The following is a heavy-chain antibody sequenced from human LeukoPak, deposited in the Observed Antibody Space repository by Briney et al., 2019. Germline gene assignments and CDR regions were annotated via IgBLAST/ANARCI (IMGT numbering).Heavy chain of an antibody. J-gene: IGHJ4*02. CDR1: GGSFSGYY. Sequence: WETLSLTCAVYGGSFSGYYWSWIRQPPGKGLEWIGEINHSGSTNYNPSLKSRVTISVDTSKNQFSLKLSSVTAADTAVYYCARVRLTTVTDYWGQGTLVTVSS. V-gene: IGHV4-34*01. D-gene: IGHD4-17*01. CDR2: INHSGST. CDR3: ARVRLTTVTDY.